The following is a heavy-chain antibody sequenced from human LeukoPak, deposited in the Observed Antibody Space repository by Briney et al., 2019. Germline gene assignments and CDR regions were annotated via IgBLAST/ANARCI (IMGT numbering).Heavy chain of an antibody. CDR2: ISGSGGST. D-gene: IGHD3-22*01. CDR1: GFTFSSYA. CDR3: AKVMRGYYYDSSGYLFDY. J-gene: IGHJ4*02. Sequence: GGSLRLSCAASGFTFSSYAMSWVRQAPGKGLEWVSGISGSGGSTYYADSVKGRSTISRDNSKNTLYLQMNSLRAEDTAVYYCAKVMRGYYYDSSGYLFDYWGQGTLVTVSS. V-gene: IGHV3-23*01.